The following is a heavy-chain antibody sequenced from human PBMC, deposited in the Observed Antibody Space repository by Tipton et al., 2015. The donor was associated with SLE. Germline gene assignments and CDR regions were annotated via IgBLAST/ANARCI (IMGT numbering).Heavy chain of an antibody. CDR1: GGSISSYY. Sequence: TLSLTCTVSGGSISSYYWSWIRQPAGKGLEWIGRIYTSGSTNYNPSLKSRVTMSVDTSKNQFSLKLSSVTAADTAVYYCARVSTRGGYYYYMDVWGKGTTVTVSS. CDR2: IYTSGST. CDR3: ARVSTRGGYYYYMDV. J-gene: IGHJ6*03. V-gene: IGHV4-4*07. D-gene: IGHD3-16*01.